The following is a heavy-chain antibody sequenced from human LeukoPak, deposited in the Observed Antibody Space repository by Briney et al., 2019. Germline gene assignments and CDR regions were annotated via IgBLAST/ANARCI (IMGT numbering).Heavy chain of an antibody. CDR1: GGSFSGYY. CDR3: ASEGTGFDP. CDR2: IYYSGST. V-gene: IGHV4-34*01. Sequence: PSETLSLTCAVYGGSFSGYYWSWIRQPPGKGLEWIGYIYYSGSTYYNPSLKSRVTISVDTSKNQFSLKLSSVTAADTAVYYCASEGTGFDPWGQGTLVTVSS. D-gene: IGHD1-1*01. J-gene: IGHJ5*02.